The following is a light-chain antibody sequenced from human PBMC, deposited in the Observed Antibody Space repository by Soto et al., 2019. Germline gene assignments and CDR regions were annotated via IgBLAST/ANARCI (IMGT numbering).Light chain of an antibody. V-gene: IGKV1-12*01. Sequence: DIQMTQSPSSVSASVGDRVTITCRASQGIGSWLAWYQQKPGQAPKLLIYGALSLQSGVPSRFSGSVSGTEFTLTISSLQPEDSGTYYCQQANSFPWTVGQGTKVEIK. CDR3: QQANSFPWT. J-gene: IGKJ1*01. CDR2: GAL. CDR1: QGIGSW.